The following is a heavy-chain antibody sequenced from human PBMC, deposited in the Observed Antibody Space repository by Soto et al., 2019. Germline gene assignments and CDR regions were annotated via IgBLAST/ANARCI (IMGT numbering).Heavy chain of an antibody. V-gene: IGHV4-34*01. CDR3: ARVGGWYYFDY. D-gene: IGHD6-19*01. Sequence: SETLSLTCAVYGGSFSGYYWSWIRQPPGKGLEWIGEINHSGSTNYNPSLKSRVTISVDTSKNQFSLKLSSVTAADTAVYYCARVGGWYYFDYWGQGTRVTVAS. CDR1: GGSFSGYY. J-gene: IGHJ4*02. CDR2: INHSGST.